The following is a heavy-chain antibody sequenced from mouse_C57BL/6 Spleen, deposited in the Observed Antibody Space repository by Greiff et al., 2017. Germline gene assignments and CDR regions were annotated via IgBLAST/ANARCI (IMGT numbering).Heavy chain of an antibody. CDR1: GFTFSSYA. V-gene: IGHV5-4*01. D-gene: IGHD1-1*01. CDR2: ISDGGSYT. Sequence: EVNVVESGGGLVKPGGSLKLSCAASGFTFSSYAMSWVRQTPEKRLEWVATISDGGSYTYYPDNVKGRFTISRDNAKNNLYLQMSHLKSEDTAMYYCARDRHYYGSSYDAMDYWGQGTSVTVSS. J-gene: IGHJ4*01. CDR3: ARDRHYYGSSYDAMDY.